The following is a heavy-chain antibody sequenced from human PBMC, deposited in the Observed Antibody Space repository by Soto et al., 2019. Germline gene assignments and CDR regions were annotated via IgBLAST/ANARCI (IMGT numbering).Heavy chain of an antibody. CDR3: ARGGPTSADHYYGMDV. J-gene: IGHJ6*02. Sequence: QVQLVQSGAEVKKPGASVKVSCEASVDTFTRYGIKWVRQAPGQGLEWMGWISSSNGNVEYAQNVQGRVIMTTDTSTSTAYMELRSLRSDDTAVYYCARGGPTSADHYYGMDVWGQGTTVTVSS. CDR2: ISSSNGNV. V-gene: IGHV1-18*01. D-gene: IGHD3-10*01. CDR1: VDTFTRYG.